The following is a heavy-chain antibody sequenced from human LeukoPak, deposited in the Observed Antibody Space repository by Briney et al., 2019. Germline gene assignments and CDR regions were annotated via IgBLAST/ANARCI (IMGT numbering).Heavy chain of an antibody. CDR2: ISGSGGST. Sequence: GGSLRLSCAASGFTFSSYAMSWVRQAPGKGLEWVSAISGSGGSTYYADSVKGRFTISRDNSKNTLYLQMNSLRAEDTAVYYCANLPTRRYYCYYGMDVWGQGTTVTVSS. V-gene: IGHV3-23*01. J-gene: IGHJ6*02. CDR3: ANLPTRRYYCYYGMDV. CDR1: GFTFSSYA.